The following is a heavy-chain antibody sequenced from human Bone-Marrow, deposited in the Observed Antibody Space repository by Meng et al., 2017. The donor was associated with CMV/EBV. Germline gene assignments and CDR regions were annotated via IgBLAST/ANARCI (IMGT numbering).Heavy chain of an antibody. Sequence: SETLSLTCTVSGGSISSSRYYWGWIRQPPGKGLEWIGSIYYSGSTYYNPSLKSRVTISVDTSKNQLPLKLSSVTAADTAVYYGASYTYYEFWSGYYFDQHANGFDPWGQGTLVTVSS. D-gene: IGHD3-3*01. V-gene: IGHV4-39*06. J-gene: IGHJ5*02. CDR3: ASYTYYEFWSGYYFDQHANGFDP. CDR2: IYYSGST. CDR1: GGSISSSRYY.